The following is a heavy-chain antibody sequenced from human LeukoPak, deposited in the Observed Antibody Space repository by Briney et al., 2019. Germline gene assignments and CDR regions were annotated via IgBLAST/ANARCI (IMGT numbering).Heavy chain of an antibody. CDR2: ISGSGGNT. CDR1: GFTFSSYA. Sequence: GGSLRLSCAASGFTFSSYAMSWARQAPGKGLDGVSAISGSGGNTYYADSVKGRFTISRDNSKNTLYLQMNSLRAEDTAVYYCAKDQYGGNPQYYFDYWGQGTLVTVSS. CDR3: AKDQYGGNPQYYFDY. D-gene: IGHD4-23*01. V-gene: IGHV3-23*01. J-gene: IGHJ4*02.